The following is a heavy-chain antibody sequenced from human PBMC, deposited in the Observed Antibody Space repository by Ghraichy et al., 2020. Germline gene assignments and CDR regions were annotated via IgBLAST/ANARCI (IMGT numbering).Heavy chain of an antibody. Sequence: GGSLRLSCAASGFTFSSYWMSWVRQAPGKGLEWVANIKPDVSERYYLDSVKGRFTISRDNAENSLYLQMHSLRAEDPAVYYCARRVAVAGTWIWYLDLWGRGTLVSVSS. CDR1: GFTFSSYW. J-gene: IGHJ2*01. CDR2: IKPDVSER. D-gene: IGHD6-19*01. CDR3: ARRVAVAGTWIWYLDL. V-gene: IGHV3-7*03.